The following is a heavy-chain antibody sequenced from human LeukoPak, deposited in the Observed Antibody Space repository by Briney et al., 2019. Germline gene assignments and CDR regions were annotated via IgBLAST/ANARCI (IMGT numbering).Heavy chain of an antibody. CDR1: GFTFGDYA. D-gene: IGHD6-13*01. CDR3: TRDRPMRYSSSWYYFDY. J-gene: IGHJ4*02. CDR2: IRSKAYGGTT. V-gene: IGHV3-49*03. Sequence: GGSLRLSCTASGFTFGDYAMSWFRQAPGKGLEWVGFIRSKAYGGTTEYAASVKGRFTISRDDSKSIAYLQMSSLKTEDTAVYYCTRDRPMRYSSSWYYFDYWGQGTLVTVSS.